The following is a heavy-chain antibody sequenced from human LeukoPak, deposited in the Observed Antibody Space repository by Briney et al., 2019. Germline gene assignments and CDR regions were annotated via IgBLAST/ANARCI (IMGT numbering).Heavy chain of an antibody. J-gene: IGHJ4*02. D-gene: IGHD6-13*01. CDR3: ARLSRIAAAGNFDY. CDR2: IKQDGSEK. V-gene: IGHV3-7*01. Sequence: GGSLRLSCAASGFTFSSYWMSWVRQAPGKGLEWVANIKQDGSEKYYVDSVKGRFTISRDNAKNSLYLQMNSLRAEDTAVYYCARLSRIAAAGNFDYWGRGTLVTVSS. CDR1: GFTFSSYW.